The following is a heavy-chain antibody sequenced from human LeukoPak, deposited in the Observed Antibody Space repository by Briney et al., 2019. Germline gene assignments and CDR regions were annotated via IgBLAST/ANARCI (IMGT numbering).Heavy chain of an antibody. J-gene: IGHJ4*02. D-gene: IGHD6-6*01. CDR1: GYTFTSHY. CDR2: INPSGGST. V-gene: IGHV1-46*01. CDR3: ARDGPRIAALGEDFDY. Sequence: GASVKVSCKASGYTFTSHYMHWVRRAPGQGLEWMGAINPSGGSTSYAQKFQGRVTMTRDTSTSTVYMELSSLRSEDTAVYYCARDGPRIAALGEDFDYWGQGTLVTVSS.